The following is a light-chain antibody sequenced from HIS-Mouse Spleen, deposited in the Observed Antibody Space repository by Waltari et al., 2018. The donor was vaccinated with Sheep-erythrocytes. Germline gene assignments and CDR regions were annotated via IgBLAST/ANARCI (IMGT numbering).Light chain of an antibody. Sequence: QSALTQPASVSGSPGQSITISCTATTRAVGSSNVASGYQHHPGKAPKLMIYEGSKRPSGVSNRFSGSKSGNTASLTISGLQAEDEADYYCCSYAGSSTPWVFGGGTKLTVL. CDR1: TRAVGSSNV. CDR3: CSYAGSSTPWV. J-gene: IGLJ3*02. V-gene: IGLV2-23*01. CDR2: EGS.